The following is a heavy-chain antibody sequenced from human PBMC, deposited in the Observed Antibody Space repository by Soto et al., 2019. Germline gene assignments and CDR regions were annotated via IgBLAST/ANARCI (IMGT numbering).Heavy chain of an antibody. CDR1: GFTFSTYA. D-gene: IGHD3-22*01. V-gene: IGHV3-23*01. J-gene: IGHJ4*02. CDR2: ISGSGGST. CDR3: AKDPSPYYYDSSGYFY. Sequence: GGSLRLSCAASGFTFSTYAMNWVRQAPGKGLEWVSGISGSGGSTYYADSVKGRFTISRDNSKNTLYLQMNSLRAEDAAVYYCAKDPSPYYYDSSGYFYWGQGTLVTVSS.